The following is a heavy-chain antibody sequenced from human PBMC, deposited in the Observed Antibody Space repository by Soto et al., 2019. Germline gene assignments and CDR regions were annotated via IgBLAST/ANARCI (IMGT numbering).Heavy chain of an antibody. CDR1: GFTVSSHY. CDR3: ARSLDGNYYYGMDV. D-gene: IGHD3-9*01. CDR2: LYSNGRT. V-gene: IGHV3-66*02. Sequence: EVQLVESGGGLVQPGGSLRLSCAASGFTVSSHYMTWVRQAPGKGLDWVSLLYSNGRTYYADSVKGRFTISRDSSKNTVYLQLNSLRAPDTAVYYCARSLDGNYYYGMDVWGQGTTVIVSS. J-gene: IGHJ6*02.